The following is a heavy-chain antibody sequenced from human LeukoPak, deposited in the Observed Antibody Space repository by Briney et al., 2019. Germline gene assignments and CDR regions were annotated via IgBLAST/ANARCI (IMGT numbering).Heavy chain of an antibody. CDR3: ARDGPSTYYYDSSGYYYAEYFQH. CDR1: GYTFTSYA. CDR2: INTNTRNP. J-gene: IGHJ1*01. D-gene: IGHD3-22*01. Sequence: ASVKVSCKASGYTFTSYAMNWVRQAPGQGLEWMGWINTNTRNPTYAQGFTGRFVFSLDTSVSTAYLQISSLKAEDTAVYYCARDGPSTYYYDSSGYYYAEYFQHWGQGTLVTVSS. V-gene: IGHV7-4-1*02.